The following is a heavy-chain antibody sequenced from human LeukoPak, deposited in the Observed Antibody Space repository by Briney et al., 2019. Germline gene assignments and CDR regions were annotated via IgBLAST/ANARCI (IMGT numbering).Heavy chain of an antibody. CDR3: ARDYIVVVPAAMTPRDRGDYMDV. J-gene: IGHJ6*03. CDR1: GYTFTGYY. D-gene: IGHD2-2*01. Sequence: ASVKVSCKASGYTFTGYYMHWVRQAPGQGLEWMGWINPNSGGTNYAQKFQGRVTMTRDTSISTAYMELSRLRSDDTAVYYCARDYIVVVPAAMTPRDRGDYMDVWGKGTTVTVSS. CDR2: INPNSGGT. V-gene: IGHV1-2*02.